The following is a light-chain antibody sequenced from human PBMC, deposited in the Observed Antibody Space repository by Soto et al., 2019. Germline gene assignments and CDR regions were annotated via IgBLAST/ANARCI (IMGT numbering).Light chain of an antibody. V-gene: IGKV3-11*01. CDR2: DAS. J-gene: IGKJ5*01. Sequence: EIVLTQSPATLSLSPGERATLSCRASQSVSSYLAWYQQKPGQAPRLLIYDASNRATGIPARFSGSGSGTDFTLTISSLEPEDFAVYYCQQRSNWPRITFCQGTRLEI. CDR1: QSVSSY. CDR3: QQRSNWPRIT.